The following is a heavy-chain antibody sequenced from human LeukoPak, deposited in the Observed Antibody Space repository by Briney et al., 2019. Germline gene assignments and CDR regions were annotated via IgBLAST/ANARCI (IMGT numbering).Heavy chain of an antibody. CDR3: ARLPAYCSSTSCYYDY. V-gene: IGHV3-48*04. CDR1: GFTFSSYS. Sequence: GGSLRLSCAASGFTFSSYSMNWVRQAPGKGLEWVSYTSSAGGSIYYADSVKGRFTISRDNAKNSLFLQMNSLRAEDTAVYYCARLPAYCSSTSCYYDYWGQGTLVTVSS. J-gene: IGHJ4*02. D-gene: IGHD2-2*01. CDR2: TSSAGGSI.